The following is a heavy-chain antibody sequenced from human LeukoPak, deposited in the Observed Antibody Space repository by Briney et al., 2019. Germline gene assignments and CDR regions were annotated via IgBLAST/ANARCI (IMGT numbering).Heavy chain of an antibody. CDR2: ISWDGGTT. CDR1: GFTFDDYT. V-gene: IGHV3-43*01. Sequence: GGSLRLSCAASGFTFDDYTIHWVRQAPGKGLEWVSLISWDGGTTYYADSVKGRFTISRDNSKNSLYLQMNSLRTEDTALYYCAKEGIEVAAFDYWGQETLVTVSS. D-gene: IGHD6-19*01. CDR3: AKEGIEVAAFDY. J-gene: IGHJ4*02.